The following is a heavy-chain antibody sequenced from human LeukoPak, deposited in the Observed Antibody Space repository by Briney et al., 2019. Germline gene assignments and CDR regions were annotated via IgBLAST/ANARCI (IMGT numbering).Heavy chain of an antibody. D-gene: IGHD4-11*01. CDR1: GGSISSYY. Sequence: PSETLSLTCTVSGGSISSYYWSWIRQPPGKGLEWIGYIYYSGSTNYNPSLKSRVTISVDTSKNQFSLKLSSVTAADTAVYYCARGIATLTYWGQGTLVTVSS. V-gene: IGHV4-59*01. J-gene: IGHJ4*02. CDR3: ARGIATLTY. CDR2: IYYSGST.